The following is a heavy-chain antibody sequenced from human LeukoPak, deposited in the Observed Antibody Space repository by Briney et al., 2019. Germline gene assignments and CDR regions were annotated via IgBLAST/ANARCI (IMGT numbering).Heavy chain of an antibody. Sequence: GGSLRLSCAASGFTFSSYGMHWVRQAPGKGLEWVAVISYDGSNKYYADSVKGRFTISRDNSKNTLYLQMNSLRAEDTAVYYCAKDDSSGSSYYFHGMDVWGQGTTVTVSS. V-gene: IGHV3-30*18. CDR3: AKDDSSGSSYYFHGMDV. CDR2: ISYDGSNK. CDR1: GFTFSSYG. D-gene: IGHD3-22*01. J-gene: IGHJ6*02.